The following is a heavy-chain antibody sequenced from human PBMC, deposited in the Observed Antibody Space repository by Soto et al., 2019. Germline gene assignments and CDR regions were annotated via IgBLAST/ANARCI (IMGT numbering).Heavy chain of an antibody. V-gene: IGHV3-23*01. Sequence: EVQLLESGGGLVQPGGSLRLSCAASGFTFSSYAMSWVRQAPGKGLEWVSTISGSGGSTHYADSVKGRFTISRDNSKTTLYLQMNSVRAEATAVYYWAKFYGGNSAHTYTIDPWGQGTLVTVSS. J-gene: IGHJ5*02. CDR2: ISGSGGST. D-gene: IGHD2-21*02. CDR1: GFTFSSYA. CDR3: AKFYGGNSAHTYTIDP.